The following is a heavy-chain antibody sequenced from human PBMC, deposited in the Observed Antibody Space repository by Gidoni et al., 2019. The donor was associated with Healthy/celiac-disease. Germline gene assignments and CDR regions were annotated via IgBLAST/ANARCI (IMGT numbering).Heavy chain of an antibody. V-gene: IGHV3-30*18. CDR3: AKLGRIAVAGTGAY. D-gene: IGHD6-19*01. J-gene: IGHJ4*02. CDR2: ISYDGSNK. CDR1: GFTFSSYG. Sequence: QVQLVESGGGVVQPGRSLRLSCAASGFTFSSYGMHWVRQAPGKGLEWVAVISYDGSNKYYADSVKGRFTISRDNSKNTLYLQMNSLRAEDTAVYYCAKLGRIAVAGTGAYWGQGTLVTVSS.